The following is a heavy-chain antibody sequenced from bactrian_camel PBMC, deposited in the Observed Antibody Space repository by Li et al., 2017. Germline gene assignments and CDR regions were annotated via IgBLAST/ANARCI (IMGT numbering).Heavy chain of an antibody. CDR3: TTGGHHGPYNY. CDR2: ISSVGGVT. J-gene: IGHJ4*01. V-gene: IGHV3S42*01. Sequence: DVQLVESGGGLVQPGGSLRLSCAASGFTFSSATMNWVRQAPGKGLEWVSGISSVGGVTRYATTLNGRFTISRDNPQNKLYLEMNSLKTEDTAVYYCTTGGHHGPYNYWGQGTQVTVS. D-gene: IGHD7*01. CDR1: GFTFSSAT.